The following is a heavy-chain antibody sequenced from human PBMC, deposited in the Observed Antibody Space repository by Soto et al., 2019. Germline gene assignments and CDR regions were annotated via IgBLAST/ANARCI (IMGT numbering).Heavy chain of an antibody. J-gene: IGHJ4*02. V-gene: IGHV4-59*08. D-gene: IGHD4-17*01. CDR1: GGSISSYY. Sequence: SETLSLTCTVSGGSISSYYWSWIRQPPGKGLEWIGYIYYSGSTNYNPSLKSRVTISVDTSKNQLSLKLSSVTAADTAVYYCARRYGDCFDYWGQGTLVTVSS. CDR3: ARRYGDCFDY. CDR2: IYYSGST.